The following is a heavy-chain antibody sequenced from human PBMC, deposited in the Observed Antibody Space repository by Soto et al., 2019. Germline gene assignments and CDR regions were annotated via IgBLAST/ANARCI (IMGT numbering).Heavy chain of an antibody. J-gene: IGHJ6*02. CDR2: ISGDGSTT. V-gene: IGHV3-23*01. CDR1: GFTFSSYA. CDR3: ARGLRNYYGVDV. Sequence: GGSLRLSCAASGFTFSSYAMSWVRQAPGKGLEWVSAISGDGSTTAYADSVRGRFTISRDNAKNTLYLQVNSLRDEDTAVYYCARGLRNYYGVDVWGQGTTVTVSS.